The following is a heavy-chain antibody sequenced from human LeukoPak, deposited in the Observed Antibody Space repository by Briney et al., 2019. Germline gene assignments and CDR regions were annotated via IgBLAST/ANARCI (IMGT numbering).Heavy chain of an antibody. CDR3: VRDSPGYGAYDFD. J-gene: IGHJ4*02. V-gene: IGHV3-7*01. CDR2: IKEDGSAK. Sequence: PGGSLRLPCAASGFTFSSYWMSWVRQAPGKGLEWVANIKEDGSAKYYVDSVKGRFTISRDNAKNSLYLQMNNLSAEDTAVYYCVRDSPGYGAYDFDWGQGTLVTVSS. D-gene: IGHD5-12*01. CDR1: GFTFSSYW.